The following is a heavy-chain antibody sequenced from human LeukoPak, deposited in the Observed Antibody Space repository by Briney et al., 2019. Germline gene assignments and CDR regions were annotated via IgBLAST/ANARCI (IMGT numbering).Heavy chain of an antibody. J-gene: IGHJ6*02. V-gene: IGHV1-2*02. CDR1: GYTFTGYY. CDR2: INPNSGGT. Sequence: ASVKVSCKASGYTFTGYYMHWVRQAPGQGLEWMGWINPNSGGTNYAQKFQGRVTMTRDTSISTAYMELSRLRSDDTAVYYCARVTVDYYGSGNYYYYGMDVWGQGTTVTVSS. D-gene: IGHD3-10*01. CDR3: ARVTVDYYGSGNYYYYGMDV.